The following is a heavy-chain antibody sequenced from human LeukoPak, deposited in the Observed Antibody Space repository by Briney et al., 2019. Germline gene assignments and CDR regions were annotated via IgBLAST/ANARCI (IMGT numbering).Heavy chain of an antibody. J-gene: IGHJ6*03. Sequence: GGSLRLSCAASGFTFSSYSMNWVRQAPGKGLEWVSSISSSSSYIYYADSVKGRFTISRDNAKNSLYLQMNSLRAEDTAVYYCARARAAAGSYYYYYMDVWGKGTTVTISS. CDR2: ISSSSSYI. CDR1: GFTFSSYS. D-gene: IGHD6-13*01. CDR3: ARARAAAGSYYYYYMDV. V-gene: IGHV3-21*01.